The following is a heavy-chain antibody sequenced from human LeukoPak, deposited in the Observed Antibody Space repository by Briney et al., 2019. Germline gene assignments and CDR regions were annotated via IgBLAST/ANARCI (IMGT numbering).Heavy chain of an antibody. CDR2: ISYDGSNK. CDR1: GFTFSSYG. Sequence: PGGSLRLSCAASGFTFSSYGMHWVRQAPGKGLEWVAVISYDGSNKYYADSVKGRFTISRDNSKNTLYLQMNSLRAEDTAVCYCAKVKGPGADYYDSSGYNYWYFDLWGRGTLVTVSS. J-gene: IGHJ2*01. D-gene: IGHD3-22*01. CDR3: AKVKGPGADYYDSSGYNYWYFDL. V-gene: IGHV3-30*18.